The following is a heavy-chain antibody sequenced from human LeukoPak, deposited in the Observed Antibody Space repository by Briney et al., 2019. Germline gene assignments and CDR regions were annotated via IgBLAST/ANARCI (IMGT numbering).Heavy chain of an antibody. V-gene: IGHV4-39*02. D-gene: IGHD3-10*01. Sequence: NTSETLSLTCTVSGGSISSSSYYWGWIRQPPGRGLEWIGSIYYTGSTYYNPSLKSRVPISVDTSKNQFSLKLSSVTAADTAVYYCAREGLWFGESNWFDPWGQGTLVTVSS. CDR2: IYYTGST. CDR1: GGSISSSSYY. CDR3: AREGLWFGESNWFDP. J-gene: IGHJ5*02.